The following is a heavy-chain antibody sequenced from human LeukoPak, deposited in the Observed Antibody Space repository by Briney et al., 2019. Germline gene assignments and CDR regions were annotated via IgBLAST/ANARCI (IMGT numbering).Heavy chain of an antibody. CDR1: GFTLSSYA. V-gene: IGHV3-7*01. Sequence: PGGSLRLSCAASGFTLSSYAMSWVRQAPGKGLEWVANIKQDGSEKYYVDSVKGRFTISRDNAKNSLYLQMNSLRAEDTAVYYCAKQRGSGYYFDYWGRGTLVTVSS. CDR3: AKQRGSGYYFDY. D-gene: IGHD3-22*01. J-gene: IGHJ4*02. CDR2: IKQDGSEK.